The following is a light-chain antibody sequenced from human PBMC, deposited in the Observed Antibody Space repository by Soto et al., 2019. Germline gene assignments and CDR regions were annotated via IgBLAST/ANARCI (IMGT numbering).Light chain of an antibody. CDR2: KAS. CDR3: QQYNSYSRT. J-gene: IGKJ1*01. Sequence: DIQMTQSPSTLSASVGDRVTITCRASQSISSWLAWYQQKPGKAPKLLIYKASSLESGVPSRFSGSGSGTEFILTIISLQPDDFATYYCQQYNSYSRTFGQGTKVEIK. CDR1: QSISSW. V-gene: IGKV1-5*03.